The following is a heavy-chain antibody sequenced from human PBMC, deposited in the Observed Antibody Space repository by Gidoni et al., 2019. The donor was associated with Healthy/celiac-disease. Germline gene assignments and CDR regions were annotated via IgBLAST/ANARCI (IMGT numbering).Heavy chain of an antibody. V-gene: IGHV3-33*01. J-gene: IGHJ6*02. D-gene: IGHD2-21*02. CDR2: IWYDGSNK. Sequence: QVQLVESGGGVVQPGRSLRLSCAASGFTFSSYGMHWVRQAPGKGLEWVAVIWYDGSNKYYADSVKGRFTISRDNSKNTLYLQMNSLRAEDTAVYYCARPKVGLLPQYYYYGMDVWGQGTTVTVSS. CDR3: ARPKVGLLPQYYYYGMDV. CDR1: GFTFSSYG.